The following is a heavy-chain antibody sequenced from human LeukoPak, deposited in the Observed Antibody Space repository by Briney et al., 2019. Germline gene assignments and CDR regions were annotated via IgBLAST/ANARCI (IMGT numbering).Heavy chain of an antibody. J-gene: IGHJ4*02. CDR2: IRYDGSNK. CDR3: AKVMRGFWSGYDYFDY. V-gene: IGHV3-30*02. Sequence: QPGGSLRLSCAASGFTFSSYGMHWVRQAPGKGLEWVAFIRYDGSNKYYADSVKGRFTVSRDNSKNTLYLQMNSLRAEDTAVYYCAKVMRGFWSGYDYFDYWGQGTLVTVSS. D-gene: IGHD3-3*01. CDR1: GFTFSSYG.